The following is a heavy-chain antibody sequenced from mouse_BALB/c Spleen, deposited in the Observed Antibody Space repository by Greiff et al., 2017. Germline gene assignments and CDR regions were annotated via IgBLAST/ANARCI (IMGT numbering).Heavy chain of an antibody. CDR3: ARSGGSSWYFDV. V-gene: IGHV3-2*02. Sequence: EVKLMESGPGLVKPSQSLSLTCTVTGYSITSDYAWNWIRQFPGNKLEWMGYISYSGSTSYNPSLKSRISITRDTSKNQFFLQLNSVTTEDTATYYCARSGGSSWYFDVWGAGTTVTVSS. J-gene: IGHJ1*01. CDR2: ISYSGST. D-gene: IGHD1-1*01. CDR1: GYSITSDYA.